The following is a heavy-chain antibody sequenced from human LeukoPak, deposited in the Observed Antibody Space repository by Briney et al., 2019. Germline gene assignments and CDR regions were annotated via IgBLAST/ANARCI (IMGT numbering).Heavy chain of an antibody. Sequence: SETLSLTCTVSGGSISSYYWSWIRQPPGKGLEWIGYIYYSGSTNYNPPLKSRVTISVDTSKNQFSLKLSSVTAADTAVYYCARVRCSGGSCYLFDYWGQGTLVTVSS. CDR3: ARVRCSGGSCYLFDY. D-gene: IGHD2-15*01. V-gene: IGHV4-59*01. CDR2: IYYSGST. J-gene: IGHJ4*02. CDR1: GGSISSYY.